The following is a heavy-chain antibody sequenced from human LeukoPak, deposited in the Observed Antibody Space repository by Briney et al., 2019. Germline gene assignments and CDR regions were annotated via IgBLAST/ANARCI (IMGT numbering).Heavy chain of an antibody. CDR1: GFSLSGYW. D-gene: IGHD6-19*01. CDR3: AREAVAGTDFFDY. J-gene: IGHJ4*02. V-gene: IGHV3-7*01. Sequence: GGSLRLSCAASGFSLSGYWMSWVRQAPGKGPEWVANIKEDGGRRYYSESVRGRFTISRDNSENSLYLQMNSLRAEDTAVYYCAREAVAGTDFFDYWGQGTLVTVSS. CDR2: IKEDGGRR.